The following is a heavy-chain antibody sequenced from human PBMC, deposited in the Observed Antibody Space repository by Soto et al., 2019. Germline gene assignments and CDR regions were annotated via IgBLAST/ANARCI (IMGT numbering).Heavy chain of an antibody. D-gene: IGHD3-22*01. V-gene: IGHV3-30-3*01. CDR2: ISYDGTNK. CDR1: GFTFSSYA. CDR3: ARTDSSGYTIDY. J-gene: IGHJ4*02. Sequence: QVQLVESGGGVVQPGRSLRLSCAASGFTFSSYAVHWVRQAPGRGLEWVAVISYDGTNKYYADSLKGRFTISRDNSKNTLYLQMNSLRTEDPAVYYCARTDSSGYTIDYWGQGTLVTVSS.